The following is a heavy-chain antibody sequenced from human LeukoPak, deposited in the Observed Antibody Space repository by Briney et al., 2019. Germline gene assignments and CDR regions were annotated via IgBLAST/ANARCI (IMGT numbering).Heavy chain of an antibody. CDR2: IKQDGSEK. Sequence: GGSLRLSCAASGFTFGNYWMDWVRQAPGKGLEWVANIKQDGSEKDYVDSVKGRFNISRDNAKNSLFLQLNSLRAEDTAVYYCVRNRLNDGNSKFHAFDIWGQGTMVTVSS. D-gene: IGHD4-23*01. J-gene: IGHJ3*02. V-gene: IGHV3-7*01. CDR3: VRNRLNDGNSKFHAFDI. CDR1: GFTFGNYW.